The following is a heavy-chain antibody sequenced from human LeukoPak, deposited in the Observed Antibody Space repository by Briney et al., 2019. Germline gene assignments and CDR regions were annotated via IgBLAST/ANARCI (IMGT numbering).Heavy chain of an antibody. CDR3: ARHRCGDDCLRAYYFDY. J-gene: IGHJ4*02. CDR1: GDSMSIFH. D-gene: IGHD2-21*02. CDR2: VYIGGSP. V-gene: IGHV4-4*07. Sequence: SETLSLTCTVSGDSMSIFHWTWVRQPAGQGLEWIGRVYIGGSPNYDPSLKSRVTMSLDTSKNQFSLNLCSVTAADTAVYYCARHRCGDDCLRAYYFDYWGQGALVTVSS.